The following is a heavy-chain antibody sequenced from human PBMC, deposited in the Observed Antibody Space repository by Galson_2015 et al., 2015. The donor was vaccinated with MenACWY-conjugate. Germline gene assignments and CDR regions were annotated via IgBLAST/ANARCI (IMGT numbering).Heavy chain of an antibody. CDR2: YSGST. V-gene: IGHV4-61*01. CDR3: ARGASSWSH. J-gene: IGHJ4*02. CDR1: GASISSGSYY. Sequence: ETLSLTCAVSGASISSGSYYWDWIRQPPGKGLEWIGYYSGSTNYNASLKSRVTISVDMSKNQFSLKLTSVTAADTAVYYCARGASSWSHWGQGTLVTVSS. D-gene: IGHD2-2*01.